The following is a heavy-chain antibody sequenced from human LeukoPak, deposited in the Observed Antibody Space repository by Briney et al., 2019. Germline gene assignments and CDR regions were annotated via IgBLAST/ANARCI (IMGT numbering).Heavy chain of an antibody. J-gene: IGHJ6*03. Sequence: ASVKVSCKASGYTFTSYDINWVRQATGQGLEWMGWMNPNRGNTGYAQKFQGRVTMTRNTSISTAYMELSSLRSEDTAVYYCARGHVVVPAAIYYYYYYMDVWGKGTTVTVSS. CDR3: ARGHVVVPAAIYYYYYYMDV. CDR2: MNPNRGNT. V-gene: IGHV1-8*01. CDR1: GYTFTSYD. D-gene: IGHD2-2*02.